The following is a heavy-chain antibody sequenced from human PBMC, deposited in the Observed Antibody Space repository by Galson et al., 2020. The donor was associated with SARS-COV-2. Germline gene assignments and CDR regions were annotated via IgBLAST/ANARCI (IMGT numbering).Heavy chain of an antibody. CDR2: IKSKTDGGTT. CDR1: GFTFSNAW. D-gene: IGHD2-2*01. J-gene: IGHJ4*02. Sequence: GGSLRLSCAASGFTFSNAWMSWVRQAPGKGLEWVGRIKSKTDGGTTDYAAPVKGRFTISRDDSKNTLYLQMNSLKTEDTAVYYCTTDYPTMGPYQPFRHYFDYWGQGTLVTVSS. CDR3: TTDYPTMGPYQPFRHYFDY. V-gene: IGHV3-15*01.